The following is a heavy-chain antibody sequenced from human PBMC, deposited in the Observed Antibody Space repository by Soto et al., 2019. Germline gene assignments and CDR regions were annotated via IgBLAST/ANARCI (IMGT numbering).Heavy chain of an antibody. Sequence: PSETLSLTCTVSGGSISSGGYYWSWIRQHPGKGLEWIGYIYYSGSTYYNPSLKSRVTISVDTSKNQFSLKLSSVTAADTAVYYCARDQSDYGLDYWGQGTLVTVSS. CDR2: IYYSGST. CDR3: ARDQSDYGLDY. V-gene: IGHV4-31*03. J-gene: IGHJ4*02. D-gene: IGHD4-17*01. CDR1: GGSISSGGYY.